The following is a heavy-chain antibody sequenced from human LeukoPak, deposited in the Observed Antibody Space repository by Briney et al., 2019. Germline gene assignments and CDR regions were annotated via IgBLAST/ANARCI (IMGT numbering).Heavy chain of an antibody. J-gene: IGHJ4*02. CDR2: IYPGDSDT. CDR3: ARPGAAAGTIDY. V-gene: IGHV5-51*01. CDR1: GSSFTSYW. Sequence: GESLQISCQGSGSSFTSYWIGWVRQVPGKGLEWMGIIYPGDSDTRYSPSFQGQVTISADKSISTAYLQWSSLKASDTAMYYCARPGAAAGTIDYWGQGTLVTVSS. D-gene: IGHD6-13*01.